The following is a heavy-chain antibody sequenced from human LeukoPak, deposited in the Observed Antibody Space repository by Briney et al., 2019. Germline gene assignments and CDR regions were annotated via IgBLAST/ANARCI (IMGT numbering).Heavy chain of an antibody. J-gene: IGHJ4*02. Sequence: PGGSLRLSCAASGFTFSEYYMSWIRQAPGKGLEWISYISNSGTTIYYTDSVKGRFTISRDNAKNSLYLRVNSLRVEDTAVYYCARDFYGSRSYIDYWGQGTLVTVSP. D-gene: IGHD3-10*01. V-gene: IGHV3-11*01. CDR3: ARDFYGSRSYIDY. CDR2: ISNSGTTI. CDR1: GFTFSEYY.